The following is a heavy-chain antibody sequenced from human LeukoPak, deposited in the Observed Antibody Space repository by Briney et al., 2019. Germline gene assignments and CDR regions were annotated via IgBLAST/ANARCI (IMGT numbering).Heavy chain of an antibody. CDR1: GFIFGDYA. D-gene: IGHD4-17*01. Sequence: GGSLRLSCTTSGFIFGDYAMSWFRQAPGKGLEWVGFIRSKTYGGAIEYAASVKGRFTISRDDSKSIAYLQMNSLKTEDTAVYYCARDQLGGDPDDYYYYYMDVWGKGTTVIISS. V-gene: IGHV3-49*03. CDR2: IRSKTYGGAI. CDR3: ARDQLGGDPDDYYYYYMDV. J-gene: IGHJ6*03.